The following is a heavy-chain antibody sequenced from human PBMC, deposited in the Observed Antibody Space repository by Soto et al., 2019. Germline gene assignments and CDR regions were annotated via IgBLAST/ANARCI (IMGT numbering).Heavy chain of an antibody. Sequence: ASVKVSCKASGYTFTGYYMHWVRQAPGQGLEWMGWISAYNGNTNYAQKLQGRVTMTIDTSTSTAYMELRSLRSDDTAVYYCARVSSGSIVGATRFDYWGQGTLVTVSS. D-gene: IGHD1-26*01. CDR3: ARVSSGSIVGATRFDY. V-gene: IGHV1-18*04. CDR2: ISAYNGNT. CDR1: GYTFTGYY. J-gene: IGHJ4*02.